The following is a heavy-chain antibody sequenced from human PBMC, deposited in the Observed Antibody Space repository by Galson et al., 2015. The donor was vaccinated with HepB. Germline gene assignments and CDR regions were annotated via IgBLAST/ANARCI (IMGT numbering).Heavy chain of an antibody. CDR3: AKCPRPSGSHYFAMDV. Sequence: PLRLYCADYGFIFNDYTMHWVGQAPGKGLEWVSGICWNSDNIGYGDSVKGRFTISRDNVKNTLYLQMNSLRAEDTALYDCAKCPRPSGSHYFAMDVWGQGTMVTVSS. CDR2: ICWNSDNI. J-gene: IGHJ6*02. V-gene: IGHV3-9*01. CDR1: GFIFNDYT. D-gene: IGHD6-25*01.